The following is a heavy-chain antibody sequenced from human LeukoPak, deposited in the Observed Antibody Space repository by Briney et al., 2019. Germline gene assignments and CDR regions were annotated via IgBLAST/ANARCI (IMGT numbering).Heavy chain of an antibody. J-gene: IGHJ6*02. CDR2: ISSSSSCI. D-gene: IGHD3-10*01. Sequence: GGSLRLSCAASGFTFSSYSMNWVRQAPGKGLEWVSSISSSSSCIYYADSVKGRFTISRDNAKNSLYLQMNSLRAEDTAVYYCARELDYYGSGMDVWGQGTTVTVSS. V-gene: IGHV3-21*01. CDR1: GFTFSSYS. CDR3: ARELDYYGSGMDV.